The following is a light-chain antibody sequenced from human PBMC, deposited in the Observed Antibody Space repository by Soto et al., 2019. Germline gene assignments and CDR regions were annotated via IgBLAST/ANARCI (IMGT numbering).Light chain of an antibody. J-gene: IGKJ5*01. V-gene: IGKV1-39*01. CDR1: QSISIY. CDR2: GAS. CDR3: QQTYTTPEIT. Sequence: DIQMTQSPSCLSASVVDRFTTTCRASQSISIYLNWYQMKPGKAPNLXXYGASYLKSGVPTRFSGSGSATDFTLTISSLQPEDFAIYYCQQTYTTPEITFGQGTRLEI.